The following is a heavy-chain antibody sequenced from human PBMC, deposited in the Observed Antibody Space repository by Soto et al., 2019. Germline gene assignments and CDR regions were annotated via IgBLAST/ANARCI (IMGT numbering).Heavy chain of an antibody. CDR2: IYFTGTT. Sequence: SETLSLTCTVSGDSISSRGDYWSWIRHRPGQGLEWIGYIYFTGTTEYNPSLKSRLTISVDTSKNQLSLRLSSVTAADTAVYYCARVSWGNYGSGSFLQPSYFDSWGKGPRVTV. V-gene: IGHV4-31*03. CDR1: GDSISSRGDY. CDR3: ARVSWGNYGSGSFLQPSYFDS. J-gene: IGHJ4*02. D-gene: IGHD2-15*01.